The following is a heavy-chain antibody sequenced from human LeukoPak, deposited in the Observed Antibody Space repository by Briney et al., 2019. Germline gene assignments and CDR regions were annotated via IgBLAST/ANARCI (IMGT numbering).Heavy chain of an antibody. CDR3: AREDSSGYYYYDY. V-gene: IGHV3-74*01. J-gene: IGHJ4*02. CDR2: INSDGSST. CDR1: GFSFSSYW. Sequence: GGSLRLSCAASGFSFSSYWMHWVRQAPGRGLVWVSRINSDGSSTSYADSVKGRFTISRDNAKNTLYLQMSSLRAEDTAVYYCAREDSSGYYYYDYWGQGTLVTVSS. D-gene: IGHD3-22*01.